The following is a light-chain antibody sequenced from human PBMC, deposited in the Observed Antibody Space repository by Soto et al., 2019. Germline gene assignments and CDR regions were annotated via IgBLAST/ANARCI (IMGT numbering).Light chain of an antibody. CDR1: SSDVGSYNL. CDR3: CSYAGRSTLV. CDR2: EGS. V-gene: IGLV2-23*01. Sequence: QSALTQPASVSGSPGQSITISCTGSSSDVGSYNLVSWHQQYPGKAPKLMIYEGSKRPSGGSNRFSGSKSGNTASLTISGLQAEDEADYYCCSYAGRSTLVFGGGTKVTVL. J-gene: IGLJ3*02.